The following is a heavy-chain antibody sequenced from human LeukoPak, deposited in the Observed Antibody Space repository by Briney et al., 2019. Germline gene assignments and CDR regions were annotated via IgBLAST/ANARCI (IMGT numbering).Heavy chain of an antibody. CDR2: ISYDGSNK. CDR3: ARDKHITIFGVVIKHGMDV. J-gene: IGHJ6*02. CDR1: GFTFSSYG. Sequence: PGGSLRLSCAASGFTFSSYGMHWVRQAPGKGLEWVAVISYDGSNKYYADSVKGRFTISRDNSKNTLYLQMNSLRAEDTAVYYCARDKHITIFGVVIKHGMDVWGQGTTVTVSS. D-gene: IGHD3-3*01. V-gene: IGHV3-30*03.